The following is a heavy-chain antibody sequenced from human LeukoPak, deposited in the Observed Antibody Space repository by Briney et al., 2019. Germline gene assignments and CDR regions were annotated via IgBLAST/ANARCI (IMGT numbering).Heavy chain of an antibody. CDR1: GGSFSGYY. CDR3: ARGGGYSSSSRRNWFDP. J-gene: IGHJ5*02. D-gene: IGHD6-6*01. V-gene: IGHV4-34*01. Sequence: SETLSLTCAVYGGSFSGYYWSWIRQLPGKGLEWIGEINHSGSTDYNPSLKSRVTISVDTSKNQFSLKLSSVTAADTAVYYCARGGGYSSSSRRNWFDPWGQGTLVTVSS. CDR2: INHSGST.